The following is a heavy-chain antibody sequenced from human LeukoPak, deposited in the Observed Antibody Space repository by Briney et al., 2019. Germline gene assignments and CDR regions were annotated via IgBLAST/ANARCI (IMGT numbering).Heavy chain of an antibody. D-gene: IGHD2-15*01. J-gene: IGHJ4*02. CDR1: GFTFDDYA. CDR3: AREDGYCSGGNCYSYFDS. V-gene: IGHV3-9*01. CDR2: ISWNSGSI. Sequence: PGGSLRLSCAASGFTFDDYAMHWVRQAPGKGLEWVSGISWNSGSIGYADSVKGRFTITRDNTRNSLFLQMYSLRAEDTAVYFCAREDGYCSGGNCYSYFDSWGQGTLVTVSS.